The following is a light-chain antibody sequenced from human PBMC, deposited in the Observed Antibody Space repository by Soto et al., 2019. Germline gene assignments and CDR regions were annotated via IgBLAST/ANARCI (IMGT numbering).Light chain of an antibody. Sequence: DIQMTQSPSTLSGSVGDRVTITCRASQTISSWLAWYQQKPGKAPKLLIYKASTLKSGVPSRFSGSGSGTECTLTISSLQPDDFATYYCQHYNSYLWTFGQGTKVDIK. V-gene: IGKV1-5*03. CDR2: KAS. J-gene: IGKJ1*01. CDR3: QHYNSYLWT. CDR1: QTISSW.